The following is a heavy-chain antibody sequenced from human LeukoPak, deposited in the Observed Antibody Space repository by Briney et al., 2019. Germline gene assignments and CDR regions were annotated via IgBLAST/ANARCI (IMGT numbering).Heavy chain of an antibody. CDR1: GYMFAVFG. J-gene: IGHJ3*01. CDR3: ARDRYDVGVAFDF. V-gene: IGHV1-18*01. CDR2: IRVHNGDT. Sequence: WAAVKVSCKASGYMFAVFGITWVRQAPGQGLEWMGSIRVHNGDTNYAQKFQGRLTMTTDTSATTAYMELRSLKSDDTAVYYCARDRYDVGVAFDFWGQGTMVTVSS. D-gene: IGHD3-9*01.